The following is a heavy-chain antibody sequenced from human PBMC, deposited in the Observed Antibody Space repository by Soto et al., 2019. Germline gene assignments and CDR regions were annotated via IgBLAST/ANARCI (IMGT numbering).Heavy chain of an antibody. D-gene: IGHD5-12*01. Sequence: ASVKVSCKASGYTFTSYGISWVRQAPGQWLEWMGWISAYNGNTNYAQKLQGRVTMTTDTSTSTAYMELRSLRSDDTAVYYCARDVMDIVATIHWFDPWGQGTLVTVSS. J-gene: IGHJ5*02. CDR2: ISAYNGNT. CDR3: ARDVMDIVATIHWFDP. CDR1: GYTFTSYG. V-gene: IGHV1-18*01.